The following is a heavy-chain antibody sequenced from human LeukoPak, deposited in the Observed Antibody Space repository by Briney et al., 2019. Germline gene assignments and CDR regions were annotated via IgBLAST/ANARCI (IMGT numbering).Heavy chain of an antibody. CDR2: IIPIFGIA. D-gene: IGHD6-13*01. CDR1: GGTFSSYA. J-gene: IGHJ4*02. V-gene: IGHV1-69*10. CDR3: ARSSIIAAAGPYYFDY. Sequence: ASVKVSCKASGGTFSSYAISWVRQAPGQGLEWMGGIIPIFGIANYAQKFQGRVTITADKSTSTAYMELSSLRSEDTAVYYCARSSIIAAAGPYYFDYWGQGTLVTVSS.